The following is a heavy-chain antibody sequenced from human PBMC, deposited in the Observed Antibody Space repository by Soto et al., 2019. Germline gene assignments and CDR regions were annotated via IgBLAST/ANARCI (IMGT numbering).Heavy chain of an antibody. D-gene: IGHD3-22*01. Sequence: SETLSLTCTVSGGSISSSSYYWGWIRQPPGKGLEWSGSIYYSGSTYYNPSLRSRFTISVNTSKNQSSLKLSSVSAADTAVYYCARQAATMIVVVITADWFDPWGQGTLVTVSS. J-gene: IGHJ5*02. CDR1: GGSISSSSYY. CDR2: IYYSGST. CDR3: ARQAATMIVVVITADWFDP. V-gene: IGHV4-39*01.